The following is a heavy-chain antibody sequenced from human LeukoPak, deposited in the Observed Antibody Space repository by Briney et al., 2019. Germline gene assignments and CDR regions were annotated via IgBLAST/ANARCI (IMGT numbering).Heavy chain of an antibody. V-gene: IGHV4-39*07. CDR1: GGSISSDYF. D-gene: IGHD3-3*02. CDR3: ARFAFGMGPYYFNY. Sequence: PSETLSLTCTVSGGSISSDYFWGWIRQPPGKGLEWIGSIYYSGSTYYNPSLKSRVTISVDTSKNQFSLNLSSVTAVDTAVYYCARFAFGMGPYYFNYWGQGTLVSVSS. CDR2: IYYSGST. J-gene: IGHJ4*02.